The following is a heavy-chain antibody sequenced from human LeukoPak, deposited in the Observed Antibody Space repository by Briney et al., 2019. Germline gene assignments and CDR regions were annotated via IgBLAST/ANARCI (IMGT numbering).Heavy chain of an antibody. CDR2: ISYDGSNK. D-gene: IGHD6-19*01. CDR3: AKPPNSSGWYLDY. CDR1: GFTFSSYG. J-gene: IGHJ4*02. V-gene: IGHV3-30*18. Sequence: PGGSLRLSCAASGFTFSSYGMHWVRQAPGKGLEWVAVISYDGSNKYYADSVKGRFTISRDNSKNTLYLQMNSLRAEDTAVYYCAKPPNSSGWYLDYWGQGTLVTVSS.